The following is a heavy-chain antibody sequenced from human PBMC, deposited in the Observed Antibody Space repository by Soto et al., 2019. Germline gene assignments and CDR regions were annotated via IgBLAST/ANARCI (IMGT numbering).Heavy chain of an antibody. CDR3: ARDGWELLMADY. D-gene: IGHD1-26*01. CDR1: RYTFISYD. CDR2: MNPKSGNT. Sequence: GASVKVSCKASRYTFISYDINWVRQATGQGLEWMGWMNPKSGNTGYAQKLQGRVTMTTDTSTSTAYMELRSLRSDDTAVYYCARDGWELLMADYWGQGTLVTVSS. V-gene: IGHV1-8*01. J-gene: IGHJ4*02.